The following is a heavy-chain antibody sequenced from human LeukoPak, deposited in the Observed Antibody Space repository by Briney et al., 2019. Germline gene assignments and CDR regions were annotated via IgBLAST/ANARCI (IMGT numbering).Heavy chain of an antibody. CDR1: GFTFSSYS. CDR2: ISSGSSI. Sequence: GGSLRLSCAASGFTFSSYSMNWVRQAPGKGLEWISYISSGSSIHYADSVMGRFTISRDNAKNSLFLHMNSLRAEDTAVYFCASTYSMASYCTSTTCPSWYWGQGTLVTVSS. V-gene: IGHV3-48*01. J-gene: IGHJ4*02. D-gene: IGHD2-2*01. CDR3: ASTYSMASYCTSTTCPSWY.